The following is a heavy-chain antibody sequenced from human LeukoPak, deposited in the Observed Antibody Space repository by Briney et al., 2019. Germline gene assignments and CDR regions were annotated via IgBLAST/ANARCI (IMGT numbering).Heavy chain of an antibody. V-gene: IGHV4-34*01. CDR2: INHSGGT. D-gene: IGHD3-9*01. J-gene: IGHJ4*02. Sequence: SETLSLTCAVYGGSFSGYYWSWIRQPPGKGLEWIGEINHSGGTNYNPSLKSRVTISVDTSKNQFSLKLSSVTAADTAVYYCARHPLRYFDWLSKGFDYWGQGTLVTVSS. CDR3: ARHPLRYFDWLSKGFDY. CDR1: GGSFSGYY.